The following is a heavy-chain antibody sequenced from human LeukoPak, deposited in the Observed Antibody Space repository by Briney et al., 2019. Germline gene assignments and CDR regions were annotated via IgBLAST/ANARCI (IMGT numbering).Heavy chain of an antibody. CDR3: ARVIRGYSGMD. D-gene: IGHD5-12*01. J-gene: IGHJ4*02. CDR1: GGSFSGYY. CDR2: INHSGST. Sequence: PSETLSLTCAVYGGSFSGYYWNWIRQPPGKGLEWIADINHSGSTNYNPSLKSQVTISVDTSKNQFSLKLSSVTAADTAVYYCARVIRGYSGMDWGQGTLVTVSS. V-gene: IGHV4-34*01.